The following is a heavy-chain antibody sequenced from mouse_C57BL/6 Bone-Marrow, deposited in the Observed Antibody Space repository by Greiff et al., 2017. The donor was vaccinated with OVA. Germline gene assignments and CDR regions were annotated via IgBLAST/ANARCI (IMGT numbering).Heavy chain of an antibody. D-gene: IGHD1-1*01. CDR1: GYTFTDHT. Sequence: SDAELVKPGASVKISCKVSGYTFTDHTIHWMKQRPEQGLEWIGYIYPRDGSTKYNEKFKGKATLTADKSSSTAYMLLNSLTSEDSAVXFFANIYGSSYVRYFDVWGTGTTVTVSS. CDR3: ANIYGSSYVRYFDV. V-gene: IGHV1-78*01. J-gene: IGHJ1*03. CDR2: IYPRDGST.